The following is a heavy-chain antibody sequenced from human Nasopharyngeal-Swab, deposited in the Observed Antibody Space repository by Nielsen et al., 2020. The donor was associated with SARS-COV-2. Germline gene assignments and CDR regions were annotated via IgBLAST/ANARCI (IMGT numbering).Heavy chain of an antibody. Sequence: ASVQVSCKASGYTFASYGISWVRQAPGQGLEWMGWISSYNGNTDYAQKFQGRVSMTTDTSTSTAYMELRSLRSDDTAVYFCARDLEEWLVVPSHSFDQWGQGTLVTVSS. J-gene: IGHJ4*02. V-gene: IGHV1-18*01. D-gene: IGHD3-3*01. CDR2: ISSYNGNT. CDR3: ARDLEEWLVVPSHSFDQ. CDR1: GYTFASYG.